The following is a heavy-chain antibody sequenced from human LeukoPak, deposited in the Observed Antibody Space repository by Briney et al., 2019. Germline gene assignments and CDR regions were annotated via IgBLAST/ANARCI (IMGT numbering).Heavy chain of an antibody. CDR2: IYTSGST. J-gene: IGHJ2*01. CDR3: ARVGYGGRPDWYFDL. V-gene: IGHV4-61*02. Sequence: SQTLSLTCTVSGGSISSGSYYWSWIRQPAGKGLEWIGRIYTSGSTNYNPSLKSRVTISVDTSKNQFSLKLSSVTAADTAVYYCARVGYGGRPDWYFDLWGRGTLVTVSS. CDR1: GGSISSGSYY. D-gene: IGHD4-23*01.